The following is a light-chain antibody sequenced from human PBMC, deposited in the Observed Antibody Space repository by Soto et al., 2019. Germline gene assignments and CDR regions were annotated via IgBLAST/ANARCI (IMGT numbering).Light chain of an antibody. CDR3: SSYAGNNNLV. Sequence: QSVLTQPPSASGSPGQSVTISCTGTSSGVAAYNYVSWYQQHPGKAPKLLIYEVSERPSGVPDRFSGSKSANTASLTVSGLQAEDEADYYCSSYAGNNNLVFGGGTKLTVL. J-gene: IGLJ2*01. V-gene: IGLV2-8*01. CDR2: EVS. CDR1: SSGVAAYNY.